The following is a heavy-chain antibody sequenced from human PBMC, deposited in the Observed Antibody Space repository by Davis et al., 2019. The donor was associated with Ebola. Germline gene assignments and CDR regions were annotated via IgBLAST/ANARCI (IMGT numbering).Heavy chain of an antibody. D-gene: IGHD3-9*01. J-gene: IGHJ4*02. Sequence: PGGSLRLSCAASGFTFSTYAMLWVRQAPGKGLEWVAVISYDGDNKYYADSVKGRFTISRENSKNTLYLQMNSLRAEDTAVYYCASPKGNFDWLLPLDYWGQGSLVTVSS. V-gene: IGHV3-30-3*01. CDR1: GFTFSTYA. CDR3: ASPKGNFDWLLPLDY. CDR2: ISYDGDNK.